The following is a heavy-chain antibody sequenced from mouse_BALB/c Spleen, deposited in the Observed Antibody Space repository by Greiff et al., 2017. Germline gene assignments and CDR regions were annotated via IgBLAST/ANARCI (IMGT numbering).Heavy chain of an antibody. CDR1: GFTFSDYG. D-gene: IGHD5-5*01. Sequence: DVKLVESGGGLVQPGGSRKLSCAASGFTFSDYGMAWVRQAPGKGPEWVAFISNLAYSIYYADTVTGRFTISRENAKNTLYLEMSSLRSEDTAMYYCARYLPYAMDYWGQGTSVTVSS. J-gene: IGHJ4*01. CDR3: ARYLPYAMDY. V-gene: IGHV5-15*02. CDR2: ISNLAYSI.